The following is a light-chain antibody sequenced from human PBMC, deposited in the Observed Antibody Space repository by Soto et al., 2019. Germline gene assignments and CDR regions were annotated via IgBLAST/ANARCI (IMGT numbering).Light chain of an antibody. Sequence: ERVMTQSPATLSVSPGERATLSCRASQSVGSNLAWYQQKPGQAPRLLIFGASSRATGIPARFSGSGSGTEFTLTISRLQSEDFAVYYCQQYDSLPFTFGHGTRLDIK. V-gene: IGKV3-15*01. CDR1: QSVGSN. J-gene: IGKJ5*01. CDR2: GAS. CDR3: QQYDSLPFT.